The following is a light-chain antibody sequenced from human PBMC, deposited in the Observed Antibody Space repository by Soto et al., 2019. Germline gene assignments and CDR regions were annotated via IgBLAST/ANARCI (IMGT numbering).Light chain of an antibody. Sequence: QSALTQPASVSGSPGQSITISCTGTSSDGGGYNYVSWYQQHPGKAPKLLIYDVSNRPSGVSNRFSGSKSGNTASLTISGLQAEDEADYYCCSYTSSSTRLYAFGTGTKVTVL. CDR1: SSDGGGYNY. CDR3: CSYTSSSTRLYA. CDR2: DVS. J-gene: IGLJ1*01. V-gene: IGLV2-14*01.